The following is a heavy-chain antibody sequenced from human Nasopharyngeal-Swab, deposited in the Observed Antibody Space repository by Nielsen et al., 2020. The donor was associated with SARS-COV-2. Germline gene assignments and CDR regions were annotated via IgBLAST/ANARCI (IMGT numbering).Heavy chain of an antibody. CDR1: GVTFSSYA. V-gene: IGHV3-48*03. CDR3: ARAGRYDSSGYPLY. J-gene: IGHJ4*02. Sequence: GESLKISCTASGVTFSSYAVNWVRQAPGKGLEWVSYISSSGSTIYYADSVKGRFTISRDNAKNSLYLQMNSLRAEDTAVYYCARAGRYDSSGYPLYWGQGTLVTVSS. CDR2: ISSSGSTI. D-gene: IGHD3-22*01.